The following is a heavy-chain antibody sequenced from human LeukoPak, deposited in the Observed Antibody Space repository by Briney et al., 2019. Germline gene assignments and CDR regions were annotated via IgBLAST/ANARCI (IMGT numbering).Heavy chain of an antibody. V-gene: IGHV3-30*18. CDR2: ISYDGSNK. J-gene: IGHJ4*02. CDR1: GFTFSSYG. CDR3: AKGVRGSDY. D-gene: IGHD3-10*01. Sequence: PGGSLRLSCAASGFTFSSYGMHWVRQAPGKGLEWVAVISYDGSNKYYADSVKGRFTISRDNSKNTLYLQMNSLRAEDTAVYYCAKGVRGSDYWGQGTLVTVSS.